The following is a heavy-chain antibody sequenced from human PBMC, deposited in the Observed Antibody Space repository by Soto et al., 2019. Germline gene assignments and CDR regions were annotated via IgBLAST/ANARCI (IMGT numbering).Heavy chain of an antibody. CDR2: INPSGGST. Sequence: GASVKVSCKASGYTFTSYYMHWVRQAPGQGLEWMGIINPSGGSTSYAQKFQGRVTMTRDTSTSTVYMELSSLRSEDTAVYYCARYYGSGSYLAPARFDYWGQGTLVTVSS. V-gene: IGHV1-46*01. CDR1: GYTFTSYY. D-gene: IGHD3-10*01. J-gene: IGHJ4*02. CDR3: ARYYGSGSYLAPARFDY.